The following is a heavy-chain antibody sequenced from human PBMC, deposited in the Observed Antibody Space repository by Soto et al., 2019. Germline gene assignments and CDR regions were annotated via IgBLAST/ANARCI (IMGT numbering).Heavy chain of an antibody. CDR1: GGTFSSYA. CDR3: ARGQQLVLYYYYGIDV. D-gene: IGHD6-6*01. V-gene: IGHV1-69*01. CDR2: IIPIFGTA. Sequence: QVQLVQSGAEVKKPGSSVKVSCKASGGTFSSYAISWVRQAPGQGLEWMGGIIPIFGTANYAQKFQGRVTITADESTSTAYMEMSSLRSEDTAVYYCARGQQLVLYYYYGIDVWGQGTTVTVSS. J-gene: IGHJ6*02.